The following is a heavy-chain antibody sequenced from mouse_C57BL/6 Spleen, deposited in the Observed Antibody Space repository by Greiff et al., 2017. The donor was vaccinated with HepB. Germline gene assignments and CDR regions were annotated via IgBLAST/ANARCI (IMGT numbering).Heavy chain of an antibody. CDR1: GFNIKDDY. V-gene: IGHV14-4*01. CDR3: TTGTGTPFAY. D-gene: IGHD4-1*01. CDR2: IDPENGDT. Sequence: EVQLQESGAELVRPGASVKLSCTASGFNIKDDYMHWVKQRPEQGLEWIGWIDPENGDTEYASKFQGKATITADTSSNTAYLQLSSLTSEDTAVYYCTTGTGTPFAYWGQGTLVTVSA. J-gene: IGHJ3*01.